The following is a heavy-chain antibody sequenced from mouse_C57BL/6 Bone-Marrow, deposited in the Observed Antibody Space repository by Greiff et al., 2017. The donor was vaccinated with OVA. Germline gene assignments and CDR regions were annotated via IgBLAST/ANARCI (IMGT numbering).Heavy chain of an antibody. V-gene: IGHV1-82*01. CDR2: IYPGDGDT. CDR1: GYAFSSSW. J-gene: IGHJ4*01. Sequence: VQLQESGPELVKPGASVKISCKASGYAFSSSWMNWVKQRPGKGLEWIGRIYPGDGDTNYNGKFKGKATLTADKSSSTAYMQLSSLTSEYSAVYFCARRGVTTVVATNAMDYWGQGTSVTVSS. D-gene: IGHD1-1*01. CDR3: ARRGVTTVVATNAMDY.